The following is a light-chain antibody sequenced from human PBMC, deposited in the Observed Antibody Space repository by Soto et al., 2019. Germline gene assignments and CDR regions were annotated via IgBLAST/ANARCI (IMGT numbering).Light chain of an antibody. CDR1: RSNIGANYD. CDR3: QSYDTTLSARYV. V-gene: IGLV1-40*01. J-gene: IGLJ1*01. Sequence: QSGRTEPPSVCEAPVQRVTIACTGIRSNIGANYDVHWYQQRPGTAPKLLIFGNNNRPSGVPDRFSGSKSGTSASLAITGLQAEDEGDYYFQSYDTTLSARYVFGTGTKVTVL. CDR2: GNN.